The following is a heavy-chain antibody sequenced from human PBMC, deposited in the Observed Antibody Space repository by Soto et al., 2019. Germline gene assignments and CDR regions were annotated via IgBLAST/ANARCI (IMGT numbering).Heavy chain of an antibody. J-gene: IGHJ6*02. CDR2: IYYSGST. V-gene: IGHV4-31*03. Sequence: SETLSLTCTVSGGSISSGGYYWSWIRQHPGKGLEWIGYIYYSGSTYYNPSLKSRVTISVDTSKNQFSLKLSSVTAADTAVYYCARDPGIAAAGTNYYYGMDVWGQGTTVT. D-gene: IGHD6-13*01. CDR1: GGSISSGGYY. CDR3: ARDPGIAAAGTNYYYGMDV.